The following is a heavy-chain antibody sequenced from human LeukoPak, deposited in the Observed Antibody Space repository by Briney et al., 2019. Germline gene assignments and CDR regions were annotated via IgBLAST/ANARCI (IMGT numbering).Heavy chain of an antibody. CDR3: ARAPSDYSNYVGYFDY. Sequence: GGSLRLSCAASGFTFSSYSMNWVRQAPGKGLEWVSSISSSSSYIYYADSVKGRFTISRDNAKNSLYLQMNSLRAEDTAVYYCARAPSDYSNYVGYFDYWGQGTLVTVSS. CDR2: ISSSSSYI. J-gene: IGHJ4*02. D-gene: IGHD4-11*01. V-gene: IGHV3-21*01. CDR1: GFTFSSYS.